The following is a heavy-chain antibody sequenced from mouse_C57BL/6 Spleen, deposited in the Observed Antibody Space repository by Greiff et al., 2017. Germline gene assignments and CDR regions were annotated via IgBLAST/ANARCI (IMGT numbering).Heavy chain of an antibody. CDR1: GYTFTDYY. Sequence: VQLQQSGPVLVKPGASVKMSCKASGYTFTDYYMNWVKQSHGKSLEWIGVINPYNGGTSYNQKFKGKATLTVDKSSSTAYMELNSLTSEDSAVYYCARSSTTVVPYFDYWGQGTTLTVSS. CDR2: INPYNGGT. D-gene: IGHD1-1*01. CDR3: ARSSTTVVPYFDY. J-gene: IGHJ2*01. V-gene: IGHV1-19*01.